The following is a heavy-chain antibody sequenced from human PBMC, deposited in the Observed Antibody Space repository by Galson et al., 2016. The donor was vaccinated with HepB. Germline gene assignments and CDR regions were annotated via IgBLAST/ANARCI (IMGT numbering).Heavy chain of an antibody. D-gene: IGHD2-2*02. CDR1: GFTLTHYG. J-gene: IGHJ4*02. CDR2: IWYDGSYK. Sequence: SLRLSCATSGFTLTHYGMLWVRQAPGKGLEWVAVIWYDGSYKYYADSVEGRFTISRDISENTVYLQMNGLRGEDTAVYYCAREIPHMVHGGLDYWGQGTLVTVSS. CDR3: AREIPHMVHGGLDY. V-gene: IGHV3-33*01.